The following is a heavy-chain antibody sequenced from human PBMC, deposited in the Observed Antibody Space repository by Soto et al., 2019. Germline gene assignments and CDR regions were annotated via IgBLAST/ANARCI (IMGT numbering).Heavy chain of an antibody. J-gene: IGHJ4*02. Sequence: EVQLVESGGGLVQPGGSLKPSCAASGFTFSGSAMHWVRQTSGKGLEWVGRIRGKADNYATAYAASVKGRFTISRDDSKNTAYMQMTSLRTEYTAVYYCTKWEVGNSRPLAYWGQGTLVTVSS. D-gene: IGHD1-26*01. CDR3: TKWEVGNSRPLAY. V-gene: IGHV3-73*01. CDR2: IRGKADNYAT. CDR1: GFTFSGSA.